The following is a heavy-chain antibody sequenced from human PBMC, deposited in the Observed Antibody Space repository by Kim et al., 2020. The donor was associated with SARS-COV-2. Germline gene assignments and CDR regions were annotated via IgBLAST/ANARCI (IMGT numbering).Heavy chain of an antibody. CDR3: ARDRASGSYYKRVYWFDP. J-gene: IGHJ5*02. CDR1: GYTFTSYG. D-gene: IGHD3-10*01. Sequence: ASVKVSCKASGYTFTSYGISWVRQAPGQGLEWMGWISAYNGNTNYAQKLQGRVTMTTDTSTSTAYMELRSLRSDDTAVYYCARDRASGSYYKRVYWFDPWGQGTLVTVSS. V-gene: IGHV1-18*04. CDR2: ISAYNGNT.